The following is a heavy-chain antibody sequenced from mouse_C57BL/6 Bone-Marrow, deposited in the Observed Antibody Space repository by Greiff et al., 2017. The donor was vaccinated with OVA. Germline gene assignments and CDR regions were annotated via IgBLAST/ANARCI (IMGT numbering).Heavy chain of an antibody. V-gene: IGHV1-64*01. J-gene: IGHJ4*01. CDR2: IHPNSGST. Sequence: VQLQQPGAELVKPGASVKLSCKASGYTFTSYWMHWVKQRPGQGLEWIGMIHPNSGSTNYNEKFKSKATLTVDKSSSTAYMQLSSLTSEDSAVYYCARRGVYDAPGDAMDYWGQGTSVTVSS. D-gene: IGHD2-3*01. CDR3: ARRGVYDAPGDAMDY. CDR1: GYTFTSYW.